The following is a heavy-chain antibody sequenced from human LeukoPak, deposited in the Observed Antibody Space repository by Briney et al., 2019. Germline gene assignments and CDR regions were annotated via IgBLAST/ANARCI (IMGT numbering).Heavy chain of an antibody. Sequence: SETLSLTCTVSGGSISSYYWSWIRQPPGKGPEWIGYIYYSGSTNYNPSLKSRVTISVDTSKNQFSLKLSSVTAADTAVYYCARHVGQWPTRGWFDPWGQGTLVTVSS. V-gene: IGHV4-59*08. D-gene: IGHD6-19*01. CDR2: IYYSGST. CDR1: GGSISSYY. J-gene: IGHJ5*02. CDR3: ARHVGQWPTRGWFDP.